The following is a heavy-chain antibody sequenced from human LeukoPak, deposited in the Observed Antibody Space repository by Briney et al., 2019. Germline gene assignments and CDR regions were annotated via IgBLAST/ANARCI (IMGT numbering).Heavy chain of an antibody. CDR1: GFTFSSYS. CDR2: ISGSGGST. D-gene: IGHD6-19*01. V-gene: IGHV3-23*01. J-gene: IGHJ4*02. Sequence: GGSLRLSCAASGFTFSSYSMSWVRQAPGKGLEWVSAISGSGGSTYYADSVKGRFTISRDNSKNTLYLQMNSLRAEDTAVYYCAKRGTSSGWYSFDNWGQGTLVTVSS. CDR3: AKRGTSSGWYSFDN.